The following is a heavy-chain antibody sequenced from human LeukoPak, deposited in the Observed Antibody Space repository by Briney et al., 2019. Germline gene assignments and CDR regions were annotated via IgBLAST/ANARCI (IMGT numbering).Heavy chain of an antibody. CDR1: GGTFSSYA. CDR3: ASLGVWGSYRYYYFDY. V-gene: IGHV1-69*13. Sequence: ASVKVSCKASGGTFSSYAISWVRQAPGQGLEWMGGIITIFGTANYAQKFQGRVTITADESTSTAYMELSSLRSEDTAVYYCASLGVWGSYRYYYFDYWGQGTLVTVSS. D-gene: IGHD3-16*02. CDR2: IITIFGTA. J-gene: IGHJ4*02.